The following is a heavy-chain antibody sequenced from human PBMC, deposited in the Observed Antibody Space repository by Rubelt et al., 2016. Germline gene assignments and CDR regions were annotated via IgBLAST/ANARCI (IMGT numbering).Heavy chain of an antibody. J-gene: IGHJ4*02. CDR2: IKQDGSEK. CDR3: ARGPRVTPGYSSSWYGEGIGY. Sequence: WVRQAPGKGLEWVANIKQDGSEKHYVDSVKGRFTISRDNAKNSLYLQINSLRAEDTAVYYCARGPRVTPGYSSSWYGEGIGYWGQGTLVTVSS. V-gene: IGHV3-7*01. D-gene: IGHD6-13*01.